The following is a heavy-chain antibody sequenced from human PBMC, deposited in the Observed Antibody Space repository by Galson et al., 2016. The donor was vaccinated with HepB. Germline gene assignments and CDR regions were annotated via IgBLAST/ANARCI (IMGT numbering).Heavy chain of an antibody. CDR2: LSSGSSII. J-gene: IGHJ4*02. CDR1: GFIFSDYS. V-gene: IGHV3-48*02. Sequence: SLRLSCAASGFIFSDYSMNWVRQAPGKGLEWISYLSSGSSIIKYAESVKGRFTIHSDNANNSLYLQMDILRDEDTAVSYCARELSAGYNRALGDYWCQGTLVTDSS. CDR3: ARELSAGYNRALGDY. D-gene: IGHD6-13*01.